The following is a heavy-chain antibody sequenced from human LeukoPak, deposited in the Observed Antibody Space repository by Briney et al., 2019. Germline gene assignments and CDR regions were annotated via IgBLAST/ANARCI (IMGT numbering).Heavy chain of an antibody. CDR2: ISWNSGSI. V-gene: IGHV3-9*01. Sequence: GGSLRLSCAASGFTFDDYAMHWVRQAPGQGLKWVSGISWNSGSIVYADSVKGRFTISRDNAKNSLYLQMNSLRAEDTALYYCAKESYGGGPCDYWGQGTLVTVSS. J-gene: IGHJ4*02. D-gene: IGHD4/OR15-4a*01. CDR1: GFTFDDYA. CDR3: AKESYGGGPCDY.